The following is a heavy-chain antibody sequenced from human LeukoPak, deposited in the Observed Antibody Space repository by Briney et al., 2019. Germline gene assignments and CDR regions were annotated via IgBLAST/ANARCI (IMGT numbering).Heavy chain of an antibody. V-gene: IGHV4-59*02. CDR3: ARSLKITFFDD. D-gene: IGHD3-16*01. Sequence: SETLSLTCTVSGGSVSSDYWSCIRQPPGKGLEWIGYIFYSGSTKYNPSLKSRVTMSLDTSKNQFSLKLTSVTAADTAVYYCARSLKITFFDDWGQGTLVTVSS. CDR2: IFYSGST. CDR1: GGSVSSDY. J-gene: IGHJ4*02.